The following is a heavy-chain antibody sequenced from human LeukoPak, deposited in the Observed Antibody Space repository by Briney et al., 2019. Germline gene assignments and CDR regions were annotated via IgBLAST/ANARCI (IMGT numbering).Heavy chain of an antibody. CDR2: IYYSGST. CDR1: GGSISSSSYY. D-gene: IGHD2/OR15-2a*01. CDR3: ARDRLSRFENWFDP. Sequence: SETLSLTCTVSGGSISSSSYYWGWIRQPPGKGLEWIGSIYYSGSTYYNPSLKSRVTISVDTSKNQFSLKLSSVTAADTAVYYCARDRLSRFENWFDPWGQGTLVTVSS. J-gene: IGHJ5*02. V-gene: IGHV4-39*07.